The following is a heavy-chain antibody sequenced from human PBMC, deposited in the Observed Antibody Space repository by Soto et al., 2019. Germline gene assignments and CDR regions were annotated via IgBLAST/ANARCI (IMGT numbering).Heavy chain of an antibody. CDR2: IYYSGST. D-gene: IGHD3-22*01. CDR1: GGYISSGDCY. V-gene: IGHV4-30-4*01. J-gene: IGHJ4*02. Sequence: QVQLQESGPGLVKPSQTLSLTCTVSGGYISSGDCYWSWIRQPPGKGLEWIGYIYYSGSTYYNPSLESRVTISVDTSQNQFSLTLSSVTAADTAVYYCARRSGYSVAHWGQGTLVTFSS. CDR3: ARRSGYSVAH.